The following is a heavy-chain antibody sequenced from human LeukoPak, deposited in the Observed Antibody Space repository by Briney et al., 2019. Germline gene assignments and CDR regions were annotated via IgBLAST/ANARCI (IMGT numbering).Heavy chain of an antibody. CDR1: GGSISSYY. Sequence: SETLSLTCTVSGGSISSYYWSWVRQPPGKGLEWIGYIYYSGSTNYNPSLKSRVTISVDTSKNQFSLKLSSVTAADTAVYYCAGNNSTIGYWGQGTLVTVSS. V-gene: IGHV4-59*01. D-gene: IGHD2/OR15-2a*01. CDR3: AGNNSTIGY. J-gene: IGHJ4*02. CDR2: IYYSGST.